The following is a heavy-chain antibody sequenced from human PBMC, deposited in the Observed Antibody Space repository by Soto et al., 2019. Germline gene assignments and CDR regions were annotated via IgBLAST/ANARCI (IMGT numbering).Heavy chain of an antibody. Sequence: EVQLVESGGGLVQPGGSLRLSCAASGFTFSSYSMNWVRQAPGKGLEWVSYISSSSSTIYYADSVKGRFTISRDNAKNSLYLQMNSLRDEDTAVYYCARDPPYSGSYLADYWGQGTLVTVSS. V-gene: IGHV3-48*02. CDR2: ISSSSSTI. CDR3: ARDPPYSGSYLADY. CDR1: GFTFSSYS. J-gene: IGHJ4*02. D-gene: IGHD1-26*01.